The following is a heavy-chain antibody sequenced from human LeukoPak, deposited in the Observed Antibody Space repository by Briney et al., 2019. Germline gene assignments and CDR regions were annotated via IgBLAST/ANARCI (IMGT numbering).Heavy chain of an antibody. Sequence: SETLSLTCAVYGGSFSGYYWSWIRQPPGKGLEWIGEINHSGSTNYNLSLKSRVTISVDTSKNQFSLKLSSVTAADTAVYYCATIAAARYNWFDPWGQGTLVTVSS. CDR1: GGSFSGYY. D-gene: IGHD6-13*01. CDR2: INHSGST. V-gene: IGHV4-34*01. CDR3: ATIAAARYNWFDP. J-gene: IGHJ5*02.